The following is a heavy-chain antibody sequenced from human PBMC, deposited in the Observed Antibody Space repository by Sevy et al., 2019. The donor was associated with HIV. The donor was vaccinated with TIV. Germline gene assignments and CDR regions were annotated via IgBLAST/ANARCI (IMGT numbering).Heavy chain of an antibody. V-gene: IGHV3-7*01. Sequence: GGSLRLSCAASGFTFSCYWMSWVRQAPGKGLEWVANIKQDGSDIYYVDSVKGRFTISRDNAKNSLYLQMNSLRAEDTAVYYCASEVSGDYGGSRFLEWLFDYWGQGTLVTVSS. CDR3: ASEVSGDYGGSRFLEWLFDY. CDR2: IKQDGSDI. D-gene: IGHD3-3*01. J-gene: IGHJ4*02. CDR1: GFTFSCYW.